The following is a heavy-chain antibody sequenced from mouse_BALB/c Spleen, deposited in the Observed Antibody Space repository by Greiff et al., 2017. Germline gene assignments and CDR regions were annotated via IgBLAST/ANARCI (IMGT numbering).Heavy chain of an antibody. CDR2: ISSGGST. Sequence: LVESGGGLVKPGGSLKLSCAASGFTFSSYAMSWVRQTPEKRLEWVASISSGGSTYYPDSVKGRFTISRDNARNILYLQMSSLRSEDMAMYYCAREGGYGYFDVWGAGTTVTVSS. V-gene: IGHV5-6-5*01. J-gene: IGHJ1*01. CDR1: GFTFSSYA. CDR3: AREGGYGYFDV.